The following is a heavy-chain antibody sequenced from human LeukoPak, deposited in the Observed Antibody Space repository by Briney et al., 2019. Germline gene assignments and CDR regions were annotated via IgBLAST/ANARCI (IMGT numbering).Heavy chain of an antibody. J-gene: IGHJ2*01. Sequence: KPSETLSLTCTVSGGSISSYYWSWIRQPPGKGLEWIGYIYYSGSTNYNPSLKSRVTISVDTSKNQFSLKLSSVTAADTAVYYCARGSGYPYWYFELWGRGTLVTVSS. D-gene: IGHD3-22*01. CDR3: ARGSGYPYWYFEL. CDR1: GGSISSYY. CDR2: IYYSGST. V-gene: IGHV4-59*01.